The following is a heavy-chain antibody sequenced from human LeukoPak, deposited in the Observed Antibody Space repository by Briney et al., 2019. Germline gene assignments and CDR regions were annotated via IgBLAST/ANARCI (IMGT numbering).Heavy chain of an antibody. V-gene: IGHV4-39*02. J-gene: IGHJ4*02. D-gene: IGHD3-3*01. Sequence: SETLSLTCIVSGGSTSGGNYYWGWIRRPPGKGLEWIGGISSSGNTYYNPSLKSRITVSIDTSKNHFSLKLSSVTAADTAVYYCARLGAGPTYYDFWSGYSSFYFDYWGQGTLVTVSS. CDR1: GGSTSGGNYY. CDR2: ISSSGNT. CDR3: ARLGAGPTYYDFWSGYSSFYFDY.